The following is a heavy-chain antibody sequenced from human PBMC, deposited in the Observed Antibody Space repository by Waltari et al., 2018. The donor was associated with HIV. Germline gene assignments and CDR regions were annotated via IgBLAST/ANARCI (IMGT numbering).Heavy chain of an antibody. Sequence: QVQLVQSGAEVKKPGASVKVSCKASGYTFISYYMHWARQAPGQGLEWRGIINPSGNSTSYGQKCKGRPTMTMHTSTGTVYMELSSLRSEDTAVYYCARAPCSGGSCRLFDYWGQGTLVTVSS. V-gene: IGHV1-46*01. CDR3: ARAPCSGGSCRLFDY. CDR1: GYTFISYY. D-gene: IGHD2-15*01. J-gene: IGHJ4*02. CDR2: INPSGNST.